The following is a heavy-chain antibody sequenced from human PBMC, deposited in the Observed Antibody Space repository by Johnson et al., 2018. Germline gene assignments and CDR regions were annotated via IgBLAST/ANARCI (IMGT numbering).Heavy chain of an antibody. Sequence: VQLVQSGGGLVQPGGSLRLCCAASGFTFSSFSMTWVRQTPGKGLEWVAFMNQDGSKKDYVDSVKGRFTNSRDNAKNSIYLQMKSLRAEETAVYYCVRDSGYNYNCWSQGTQVTVST. V-gene: IGHV3-7*01. CDR3: VRDSGYNYNC. D-gene: IGHD5-12*01. J-gene: IGHJ4*02. CDR1: GFTFSSFS. CDR2: MNQDGSKK.